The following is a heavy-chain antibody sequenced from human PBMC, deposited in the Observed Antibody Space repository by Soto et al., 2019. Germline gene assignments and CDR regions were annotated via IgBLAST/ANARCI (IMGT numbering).Heavy chain of an antibody. CDR3: VRGPSDHKLRLVEWPYGDY. Sequence: GGSLRLSCVASGFIVSSNQMSWVRQAPGKGLEWVSVIYSGHTTYYADSVEGRFTISRDDAKNTLYLQMNSLRVDDTAVYYCVRGPSDHKLRLVEWPYGDYWGQGTLFTVSS. J-gene: IGHJ4*02. D-gene: IGHD3-3*01. CDR1: GFIVSSNQ. CDR2: IYSGHTT. V-gene: IGHV3-53*01.